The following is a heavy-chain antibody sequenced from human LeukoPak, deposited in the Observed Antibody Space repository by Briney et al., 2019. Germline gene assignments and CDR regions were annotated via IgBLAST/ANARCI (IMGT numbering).Heavy chain of an antibody. Sequence: PGGSLRLPCAASGFTFSSYGMHWVRQAPGKGLEWVAFIRYDGSNKYYADSVKGRFTISRDNSKNTLYLQMNSLRAEDTAVYYCAREDYDFWSGYYMYYYYYYMDVWGKGTTVTVSS. CDR3: AREDYDFWSGYYMYYYYYYMDV. V-gene: IGHV3-30*02. D-gene: IGHD3-3*01. CDR2: IRYDGSNK. J-gene: IGHJ6*03. CDR1: GFTFSSYG.